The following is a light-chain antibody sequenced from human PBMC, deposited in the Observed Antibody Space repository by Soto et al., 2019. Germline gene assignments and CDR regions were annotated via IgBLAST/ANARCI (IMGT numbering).Light chain of an antibody. CDR2: KAS. J-gene: IGKJ4*01. CDR3: QQYNSFPLT. Sequence: DIQMTQSPSTLSASVGDRVTITCRASQSISSWLAWYQQKPGKAPKLLIYKASSLESGVPSRFSGSGSGTEFALTISSLQPDDFATYYCQQYNSFPLTFGGGTKVEIK. V-gene: IGKV1-5*03. CDR1: QSISSW.